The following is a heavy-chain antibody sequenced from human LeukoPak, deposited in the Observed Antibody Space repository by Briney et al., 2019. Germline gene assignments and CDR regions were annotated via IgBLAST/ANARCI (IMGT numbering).Heavy chain of an antibody. Sequence: GGSLRLSCEASGFTFSAYAITWVRQAPGKGLEWVSSIGSDGKTHYSESVKGRFAISRDNSKSMLFLQLNSLRAEDTALYYCARDLHYYVGMYVWGQGKTFTVSS. CDR2: IGSDGKT. CDR1: GFTFSAYA. V-gene: IGHV3-23*01. D-gene: IGHD3-10*02. CDR3: ARDLHYYVGMYV. J-gene: IGHJ6*02.